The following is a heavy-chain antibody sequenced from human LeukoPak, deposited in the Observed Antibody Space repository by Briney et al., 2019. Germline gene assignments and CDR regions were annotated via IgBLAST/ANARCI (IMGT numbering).Heavy chain of an antibody. V-gene: IGHV3-74*01. CDR1: GFTFSSYS. Sequence: GGSLRLSCAASGFTFSSYSMNWVRQAPGEGLVWVSRINSDGSTTTYADSVKGRFTISRDNAKNTLYLQMNSLRAEDTAVYYCATGFFYYYYMDVWGKGTTVTVSS. CDR2: INSDGSTT. D-gene: IGHD3-10*01. J-gene: IGHJ6*03. CDR3: ATGFFYYYYMDV.